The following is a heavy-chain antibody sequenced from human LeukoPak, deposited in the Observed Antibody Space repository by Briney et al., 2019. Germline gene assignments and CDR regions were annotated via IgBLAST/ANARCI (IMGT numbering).Heavy chain of an antibody. CDR1: GYTFTSYG. V-gene: IGHV1-18*01. CDR3: AYCSGGSCYGDWFDP. CDR2: ISAYNGNT. Sequence: ASVKVSCKASGYTFTSYGISWVRQAPGQGLEWMGWISAYNGNTNYAQKLQGRVTMTTDTSTSTAYMELRSLGSDDTAVYYCAYCSGGSCYGDWFDPWGQGTLVTVSS. D-gene: IGHD2-15*01. J-gene: IGHJ5*02.